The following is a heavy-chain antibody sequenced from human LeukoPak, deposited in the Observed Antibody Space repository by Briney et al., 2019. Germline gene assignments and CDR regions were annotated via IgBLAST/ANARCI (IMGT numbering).Heavy chain of an antibody. J-gene: IGHJ2*01. CDR2: IKQDGSEK. Sequence: GGSLRLSCAASGFTFSSYWMSWVRQAPGKGLEWVANIKQDGSEKYYVDSVKGRFTISRDNAKNSLYLQMNSLRAEDTAVYYCARDPGGNYYDSSGYSSYWYFDLWGRGTLVTVSS. CDR3: ARDPGGNYYDSSGYSSYWYFDL. D-gene: IGHD3-22*01. V-gene: IGHV3-7*01. CDR1: GFTFSSYW.